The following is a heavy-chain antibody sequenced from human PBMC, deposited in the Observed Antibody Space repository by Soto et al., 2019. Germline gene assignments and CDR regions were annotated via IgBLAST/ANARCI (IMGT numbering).Heavy chain of an antibody. CDR3: ARLLSAALFSYDL. D-gene: IGHD1-26*01. V-gene: IGHV2-5*01. CDR1: GFSHSTSGVA. Sequence: QITLKESGPTLVNPTQTLTLTCTLSGFSHSTSGVAVGWIRQPPVQALEWLGHIYWNDDKYYSTSLKSRLSLSKDTSKNQVVLTMTNVDPLDTGTYYCARLLSAALFSYDLWGQGTLVTVSS. CDR2: IYWNDDK. J-gene: IGHJ5*02.